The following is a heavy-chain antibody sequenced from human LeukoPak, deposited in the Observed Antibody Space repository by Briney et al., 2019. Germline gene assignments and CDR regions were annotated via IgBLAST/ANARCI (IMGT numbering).Heavy chain of an antibody. Sequence: SETLSLTCTVSGGSISSYYWSWIRQPPGKGLEWIGYIYYSGSTNYNPSLKSRVTISLDTSKNQFSLKLSSVTAADTAVYYCARITAGTGAFDIWGQGTMVTVSS. CDR2: IYYSGST. CDR1: GGSISSYY. J-gene: IGHJ3*02. CDR3: ARITAGTGAFDI. V-gene: IGHV4-59*01. D-gene: IGHD6-19*01.